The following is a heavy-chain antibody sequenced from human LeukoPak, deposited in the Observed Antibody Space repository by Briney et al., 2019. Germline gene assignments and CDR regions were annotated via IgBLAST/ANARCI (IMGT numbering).Heavy chain of an antibody. V-gene: IGHV3-33*01. Sequence: GGSLRLSCAASGFTFSSYGMHWVRQAPGKGLEWVAVIWYGGSNKYYADSVKGRFTISRDNSKNTLYLQMNSLRAEDTAVYYCQTGTHLGYWGQGTLVTVSS. CDR3: QTGTHLGY. D-gene: IGHD1-1*01. CDR2: IWYGGSNK. CDR1: GFTFSSYG. J-gene: IGHJ4*02.